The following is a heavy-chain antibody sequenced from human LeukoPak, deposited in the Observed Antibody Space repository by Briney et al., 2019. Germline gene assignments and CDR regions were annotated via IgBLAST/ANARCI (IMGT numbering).Heavy chain of an antibody. CDR1: GGSISSYY. D-gene: IGHD6-19*01. Sequence: SETLSLTCTVSGGSISSYYWSWIRQPPGKGLEWIGYIYYSGSTNYNPSLKSRVTISVDPSKNQFSLKLSSVTAADTAVYYCARVTYSSGWYLDYWGQGTLVTVSS. V-gene: IGHV4-59*01. CDR2: IYYSGST. CDR3: ARVTYSSGWYLDY. J-gene: IGHJ4*02.